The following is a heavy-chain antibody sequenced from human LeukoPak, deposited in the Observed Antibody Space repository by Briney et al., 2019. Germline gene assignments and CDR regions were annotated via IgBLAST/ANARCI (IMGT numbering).Heavy chain of an antibody. CDR3: AKRLWLPPTS. CDR1: GFTFSSYG. V-gene: IGHV3-30*18. Sequence: PGGSLRLSCAASGFTFSSYGMHWVRQAPGKGLEWVAVISYDGSNKYYADSVKGRFTISRDNSKNTLYLQMNSLRAEDTAVYYCAKRLWLPPTSWGQGTLVTVSS. J-gene: IGHJ4*02. CDR2: ISYDGSNK. D-gene: IGHD5-18*01.